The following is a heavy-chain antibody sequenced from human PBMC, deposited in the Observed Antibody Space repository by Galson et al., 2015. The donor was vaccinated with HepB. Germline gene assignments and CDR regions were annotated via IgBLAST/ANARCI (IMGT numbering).Heavy chain of an antibody. J-gene: IGHJ4*02. CDR2: INPNSGGT. Sequence: VTVSCKASGYTFTGYYMHWVRQAPGQGLEWMGWINPNSGGTNYAQKFQGRVTMTRDTSISTAYMELSRLRSDDTAVYYCARGGGDIVVVPAAMDFDYWGQGTLVTVSS. D-gene: IGHD2-2*01. CDR3: ARGGGDIVVVPAAMDFDY. CDR1: GYTFTGYY. V-gene: IGHV1-2*02.